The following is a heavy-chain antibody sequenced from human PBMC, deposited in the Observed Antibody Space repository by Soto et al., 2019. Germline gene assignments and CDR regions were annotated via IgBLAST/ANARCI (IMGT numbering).Heavy chain of an antibody. CDR1: GGTFSSYA. CDR2: IIPIFGTA. CDR3: ARAREGYSTLHYYYGMDV. Sequence: SVKVSCKASGGTFSSYAISWVRQAPGQGLEWMGGIIPIFGTANYAQKFQGRVTITADESTSTAYMELSSLRSEDTAVYYCARAREGYSTLHYYYGMDVWGQGTTVTVSS. D-gene: IGHD6-13*01. V-gene: IGHV1-69*13. J-gene: IGHJ6*02.